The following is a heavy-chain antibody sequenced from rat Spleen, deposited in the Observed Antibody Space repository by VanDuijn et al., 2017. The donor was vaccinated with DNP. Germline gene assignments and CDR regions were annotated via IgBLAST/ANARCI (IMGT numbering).Heavy chain of an antibody. Sequence: EVQLVESGGDLVQPGRSLKLSCVASGFTFSYYWMAWVRQVPGKGLEWIASITGGGGTTSYPDSVKGRFTISSDDARNTLSLQMNSLRSEDTATYYCARVGDYHDGGDGDVLDVWGQGTSVTVSS. D-gene: IGHD1-12*02. CDR3: ARVGDYHDGGDGDVLDV. V-gene: IGHV5-31*01. CDR1: GFTFSYYW. CDR2: ITGGGGTT. J-gene: IGHJ4*01.